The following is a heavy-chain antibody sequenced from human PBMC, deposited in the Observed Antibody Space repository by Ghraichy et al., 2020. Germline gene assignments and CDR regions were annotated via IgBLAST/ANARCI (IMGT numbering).Heavy chain of an antibody. CDR1: GGSISSYY. CDR2: IYYSGST. Sequence: SETLSLTCTVSGGSISSYYWSWIRQSPGKGLEWIGYIYYSGSTNYNPSLKSRVTISVDTSKNQFSLKLGSVTAADTAVYYCAGAAPSNGRENGYNPPFDYWGQGTLVTVSS. J-gene: IGHJ4*02. V-gene: IGHV4-59*01. CDR3: AGAAPSNGRENGYNPPFDY. D-gene: IGHD5-24*01.